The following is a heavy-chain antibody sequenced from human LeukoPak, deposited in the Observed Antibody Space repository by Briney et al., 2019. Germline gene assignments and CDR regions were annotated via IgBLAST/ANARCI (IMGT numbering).Heavy chain of an antibody. J-gene: IGHJ4*02. D-gene: IGHD3-16*01. Sequence: SVKVSCKASGGTFSSYAISWVRQAPGQGLEWMGGIIPIFGTANYAQKFQGGVTITTDESTSTAYMELSSLRSEDTAVYYCARDQGRGSYSDYWGQGTLVTVSS. CDR3: ARDQGRGSYSDY. CDR2: IIPIFGTA. CDR1: GGTFSSYA. V-gene: IGHV1-69*05.